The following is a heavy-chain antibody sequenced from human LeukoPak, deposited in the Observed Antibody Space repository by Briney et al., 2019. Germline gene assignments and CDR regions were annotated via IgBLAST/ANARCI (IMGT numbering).Heavy chain of an antibody. D-gene: IGHD6-6*01. Sequence: PSETLSLTCAVYGGSFSGYYWSWIRQPPGKGLEWIGEINHSGSTNYNPSLKSRVTISVDTSKNQFSLKLSSVTAADTAVYYCARGPLYSSSSVLEYWGQGTLVTVSP. CDR2: INHSGST. V-gene: IGHV4-34*01. CDR1: GGSFSGYY. J-gene: IGHJ4*02. CDR3: ARGPLYSSSSVLEY.